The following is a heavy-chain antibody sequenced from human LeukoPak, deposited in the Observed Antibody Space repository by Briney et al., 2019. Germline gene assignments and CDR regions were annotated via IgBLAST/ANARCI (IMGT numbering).Heavy chain of an antibody. J-gene: IGHJ4*02. CDR3: ARLPAY. V-gene: IGHV3-66*02. Sequence: GGSLRLSCAASGVTVGNNFMTWVRQAPGEGLEWVSVIYTDGSTYYADSVKGRFTISRDNSKNTLFLQMNSLRPEDTAAYYCARLPAYWGQGTLVTVSS. CDR1: GVTVGNNF. CDR2: IYTDGST.